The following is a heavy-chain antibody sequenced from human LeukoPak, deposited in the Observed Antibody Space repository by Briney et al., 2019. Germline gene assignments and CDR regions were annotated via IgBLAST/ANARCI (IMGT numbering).Heavy chain of an antibody. CDR2: ISSSGSTI. CDR3: AREERKDLLLWFGEPKPSYYFDY. D-gene: IGHD3-10*01. V-gene: IGHV3-11*01. J-gene: IGHJ4*02. CDR1: GFTFSDYY. Sequence: PGGSLRLSCAASGFTFSDYYMSWIRQAPGKGLEWVSYISSSGSTIYYADSVKGRFTISRDNAKNSLYLQMNSLRAEDTAVYYCAREERKDLLLWFGEPKPSYYFDYWGQGTLVTVSS.